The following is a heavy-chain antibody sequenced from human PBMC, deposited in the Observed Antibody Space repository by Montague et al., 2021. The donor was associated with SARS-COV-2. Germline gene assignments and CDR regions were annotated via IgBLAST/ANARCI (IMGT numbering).Heavy chain of an antibody. V-gene: IGHV4-34*01. Sequence: SETLSLTCAVYGGSFSGYYWSWIRQPPGKGLEWIGEINHSGSTNYNPSLKSRVTISVDTSKNQFSLRVSSVTAADTAVYYCARVRSYGSGTSLGMDVWGQGTTVTVSS. CDR2: INHSGST. D-gene: IGHD3-10*01. CDR3: ARVRSYGSGTSLGMDV. CDR1: GGSFSGYY. J-gene: IGHJ6*02.